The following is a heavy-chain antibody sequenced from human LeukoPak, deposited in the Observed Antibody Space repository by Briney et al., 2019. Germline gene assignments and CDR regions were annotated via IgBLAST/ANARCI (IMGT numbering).Heavy chain of an antibody. CDR1: GFTFSSYA. Sequence: GGSLRLSCAASGFTFSSYAMHWVHQAPGKGLEWVAVISYDGSSKYYADSVKGRFTISRDNSKNTLYLQMNSLRAEDTAVYYCARDKGRTTVTTSGFDPWGQGTLVTVSS. CDR2: ISYDGSSK. V-gene: IGHV3-30*04. J-gene: IGHJ5*02. D-gene: IGHD4-17*01. CDR3: ARDKGRTTVTTSGFDP.